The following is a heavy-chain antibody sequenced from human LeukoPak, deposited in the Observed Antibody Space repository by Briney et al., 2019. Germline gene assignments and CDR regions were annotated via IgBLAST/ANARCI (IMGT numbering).Heavy chain of an antibody. CDR3: ARSDSRHADYYAQYYFDY. D-gene: IGHD3-22*01. CDR1: GYTFTSYD. Sequence: GASVKVSCKASGYTFTSYDINWVRQAPGQGLEWMGGIIPIFGTANYAQKFQGRVTITADKSTSTAYMELSSLRSEDTAVYYCARSDSRHADYYAQYYFDYWGQGTLVTVSS. V-gene: IGHV1-69*06. CDR2: IIPIFGTA. J-gene: IGHJ4*02.